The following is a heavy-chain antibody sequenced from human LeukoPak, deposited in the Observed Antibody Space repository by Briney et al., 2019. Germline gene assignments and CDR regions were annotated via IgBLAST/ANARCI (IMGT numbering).Heavy chain of an antibody. V-gene: IGHV3-30*18. J-gene: IGHJ5*02. CDR3: AKDHLWFGESHNWFDP. D-gene: IGHD3-10*01. CDR2: ISFDGSTK. Sequence: GGSLRLSCAASGFTFGGYDMHWVRQAPGKGLEWVAVISFDGSTKSYAESVRGRLTLSVDNSKSTLYLQMNSRRAEDTAVYYCAKDHLWFGESHNWFDPWGQGTLVTVSS. CDR1: GFTFGGYD.